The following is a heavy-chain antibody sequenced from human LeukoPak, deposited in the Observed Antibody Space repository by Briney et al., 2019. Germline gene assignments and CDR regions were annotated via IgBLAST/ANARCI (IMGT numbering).Heavy chain of an antibody. D-gene: IGHD3-22*01. Sequence: PGGSLRLSCIGSGFTFGDYGMSLVRQAPGKGLEWVGFIRSKAYGGTTEYAASVKGRFTISRDDSRSIAYLQMNSLKTEDTAVYYCTRGDYYDSSGYYLLFDYWGQGTLVTVSS. V-gene: IGHV3-49*04. CDR3: TRGDYYDSSGYYLLFDY. CDR2: IRSKAYGGTT. J-gene: IGHJ4*02. CDR1: GFTFGDYG.